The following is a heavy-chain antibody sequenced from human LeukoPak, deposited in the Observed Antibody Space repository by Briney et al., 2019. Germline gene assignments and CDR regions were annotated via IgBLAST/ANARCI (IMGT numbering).Heavy chain of an antibody. CDR1: GYTFTSYG. J-gene: IGHJ5*02. D-gene: IGHD3-10*01. Sequence: GASVKVCCKASGYTFTSYGISWVRQAPGQGLEWMGWISAYNGNTNYAQKLQGRVTMTTDTSASTAYMELRSLRSDDTAVYYCARVSSGFGELFLFDPWGQGTLVTVSS. V-gene: IGHV1-18*01. CDR3: ARVSSGFGELFLFDP. CDR2: ISAYNGNT.